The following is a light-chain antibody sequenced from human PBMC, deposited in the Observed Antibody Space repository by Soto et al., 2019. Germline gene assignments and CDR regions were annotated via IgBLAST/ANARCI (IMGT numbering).Light chain of an antibody. Sequence: EIVMTQSPATLSVSPGEGATLSCRASQSVNSKLAWYQQKPGRAPRLLIYGASTRATGIPARFSGTGSGTEFTLTISSLQSEDFAVYYCQQFENWPWTFGQGTKVDIK. CDR1: QSVNSK. V-gene: IGKV3-15*01. CDR3: QQFENWPWT. J-gene: IGKJ1*01. CDR2: GAS.